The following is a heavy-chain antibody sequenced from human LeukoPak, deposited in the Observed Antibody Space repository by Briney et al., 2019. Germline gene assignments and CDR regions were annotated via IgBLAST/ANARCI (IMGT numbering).Heavy chain of an antibody. D-gene: IGHD1-7*01. CDR2: ISGRGGST. Sequence: GGSLTLSCAASGYTISSNAMSWVRQAQGEGQERVSAISGRGGSTFYADSVKGRFTISRDNTKNTLYLQMNSLRAEDTAVYYCAKGPFPTENYYFDYWGQGTLVTVSS. CDR1: GYTISSNA. V-gene: IGHV3-23*01. J-gene: IGHJ4*02. CDR3: AKGPFPTENYYFDY.